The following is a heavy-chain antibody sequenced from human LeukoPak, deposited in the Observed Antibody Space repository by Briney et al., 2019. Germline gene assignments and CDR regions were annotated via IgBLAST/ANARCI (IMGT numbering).Heavy chain of an antibody. D-gene: IGHD3-22*01. CDR2: IYYSGST. J-gene: IGHJ4*02. CDR1: GGSISSYY. V-gene: IGHV4-59*12. Sequence: SETLSLTCTVSGGSISSYYWSWIRQPPGKGLEWIGYIYYSGSTNYNPSLKSRVTISVDTSKNQFSLKLSSVTAADTAVYYCARRPQGSSGYYYREYYFDYWGQGTLVTVSS. CDR3: ARRPQGSSGYYYREYYFDY.